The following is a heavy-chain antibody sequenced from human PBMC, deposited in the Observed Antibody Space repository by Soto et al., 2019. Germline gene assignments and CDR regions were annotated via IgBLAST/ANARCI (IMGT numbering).Heavy chain of an antibody. Sequence: ASVKVSCKASGYTFTSYGISWVRQAPGQGLEWMGWISAYNGNTNYAQKLQGRVTMTTDTSTSTAYMELRSLRSDDTAVYYCARDGAGSYYMIVGAKNNNGFDPWGQGTLVTVSS. D-gene: IGHD1-26*01. V-gene: IGHV1-18*01. CDR3: ARDGAGSYYMIVGAKNNNGFDP. CDR1: GYTFTSYG. J-gene: IGHJ5*02. CDR2: ISAYNGNT.